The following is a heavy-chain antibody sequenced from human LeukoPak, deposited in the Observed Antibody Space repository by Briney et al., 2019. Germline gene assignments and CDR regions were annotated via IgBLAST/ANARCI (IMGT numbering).Heavy chain of an antibody. CDR3: ARTTSSSWYNQYNY. CDR1: GGSFSGCY. V-gene: IGHV4-34*01. Sequence: PSETLSLTCAVYGGSFSGCYWSWIRQPPGKGLEWIGEINHSGSTNYNPSLKSRVTISVDTSKNQFSLKLSSVTAADTAVYYCARTTSSSWYNQYNYWGQGTLVTVSS. J-gene: IGHJ4*02. D-gene: IGHD6-13*01. CDR2: INHSGST.